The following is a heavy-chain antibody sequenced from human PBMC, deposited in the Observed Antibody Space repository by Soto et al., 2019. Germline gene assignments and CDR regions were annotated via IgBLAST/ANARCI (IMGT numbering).Heavy chain of an antibody. J-gene: IGHJ4*02. CDR1: GFTFSSYS. CDR3: ARPWDTAMVSTWND. CDR2: INKNGGEK. D-gene: IGHD5-18*01. Sequence: EVQLVESGGGLVQPGGSLRLSCAASGFTFSSYSMSRVRQAPGKGLEWVANINKNGGEKYYVDSVKGRFTISRDNAKNSLYLQMNSLRAEDTAVYYCARPWDTAMVSTWNDWGQGTLVTVSS. V-gene: IGHV3-7*03.